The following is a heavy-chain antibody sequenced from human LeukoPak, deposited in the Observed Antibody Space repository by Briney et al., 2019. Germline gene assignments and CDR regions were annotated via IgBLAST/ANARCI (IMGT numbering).Heavy chain of an antibody. J-gene: IGHJ4*02. Sequence: QPGGSLRLSCAASGFTFSSYAMNWVRQAPGKGLEWVSAITGSGGRTYYADSVKGRFTISRDNAKNSLYLQMNSLRAEDTAVYYCASGLGYSNYVDYWGQGTLVTVSS. D-gene: IGHD4-11*01. CDR3: ASGLGYSNYVDY. V-gene: IGHV3-23*01. CDR2: ITGSGGRT. CDR1: GFTFSSYA.